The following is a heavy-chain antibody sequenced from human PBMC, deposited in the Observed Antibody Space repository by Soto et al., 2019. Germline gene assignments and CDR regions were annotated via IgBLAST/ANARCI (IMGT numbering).Heavy chain of an antibody. V-gene: IGHV3-48*01. J-gene: IGHJ4*02. CDR2: IGGRVHGM. CDR3: AKTRGSQNGILDY. D-gene: IGHD2-15*01. CDR1: GFTFGNFG. Sequence: GSLRLSCRASGFTFGNFGMKWVRQAPGKGLEWVSYIGGRVHGMYYAGSVGGRFTISRNDAENTLYLQMDALRVDDTAIYYCAKTRGSQNGILDYWGQGTLVTVSS.